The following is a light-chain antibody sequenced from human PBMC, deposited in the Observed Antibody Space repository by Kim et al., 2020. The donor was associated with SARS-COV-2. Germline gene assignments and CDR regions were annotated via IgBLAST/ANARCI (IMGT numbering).Light chain of an antibody. CDR3: NSRDSNDNVV. J-gene: IGLJ2*01. CDR2: GKN. CDR1: RIRSYY. V-gene: IGLV3-19*01. Sequence: SSELTQDPAVSVALGQTVRITCQGDRIRSYYATWYQQKPGQAPIVVIYGKNNRPSGILDRFSGSSSGNTASLTITGTQAGDEADYYCNSRDSNDNVVFGGGTQLTVL.